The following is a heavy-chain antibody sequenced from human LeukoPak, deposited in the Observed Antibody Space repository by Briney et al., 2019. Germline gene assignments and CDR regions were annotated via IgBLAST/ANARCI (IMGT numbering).Heavy chain of an antibody. V-gene: IGHV3-66*01. CDR3: TTGYSSGWIY. D-gene: IGHD6-19*01. J-gene: IGHJ4*02. CDR2: IYSCGST. Sequence: GGSLRLSCAASGFTVSSNYMSWVRQAPGKGLEWVSVIYSCGSTYYAAPVKGRFTISRDDSKNTLYLQMNSLKTEDTAVYYCTTGYSSGWIYWGQGTLVTVSS. CDR1: GFTVSSNY.